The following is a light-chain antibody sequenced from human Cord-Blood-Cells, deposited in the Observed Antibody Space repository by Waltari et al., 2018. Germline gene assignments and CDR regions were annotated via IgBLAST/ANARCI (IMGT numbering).Light chain of an antibody. CDR1: SNIVGNQG. CDR2: RNN. V-gene: IGLV10-54*02. J-gene: IGLJ3*02. CDR3: SWV. Sequence: QAGLTQPPSVSKGLRQTATLTCTGNSNIVGNQGAAWLQQHQGHPPKLLSYRNNNRPSGISERFSASRSGNTASLTIAGLQPEDEADSYCSWVFGGGTKLTVL.